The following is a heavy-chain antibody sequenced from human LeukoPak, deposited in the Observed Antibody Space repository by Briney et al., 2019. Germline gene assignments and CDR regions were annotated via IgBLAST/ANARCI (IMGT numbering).Heavy chain of an antibody. V-gene: IGHV4-38-2*02. D-gene: IGHD6-13*01. CDR1: GYSISSGYY. J-gene: IGHJ4*02. CDR2: IHHSGST. CDR3: ARGAAAYY. Sequence: PSETLSLTCTVSGYSISSGYYWGWIRQTPGKGLEWIGSIHHSGSTDYNPSLKSRVTISLDTSKNQFSLKLSSVTAADTAVYYCARGAAAYYWGQGTLVTVSS.